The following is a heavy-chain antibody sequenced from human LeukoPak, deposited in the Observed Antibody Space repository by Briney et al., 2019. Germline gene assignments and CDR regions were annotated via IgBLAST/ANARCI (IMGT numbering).Heavy chain of an antibody. D-gene: IGHD5-18*01. J-gene: IGHJ4*02. Sequence: PSETLSLTCTVPGGSISSGGYYWSWIRQHPGKGLEWIGYIYYSGSTYYNPSLKSRVTISVDTSKNQFSLKLSSVTAADTAVYYCAKGGRRIQLWWSFDYWGQGTLVTVSS. CDR1: GGSISSGGYY. CDR3: AKGGRRIQLWWSFDY. V-gene: IGHV4-31*03. CDR2: IYYSGST.